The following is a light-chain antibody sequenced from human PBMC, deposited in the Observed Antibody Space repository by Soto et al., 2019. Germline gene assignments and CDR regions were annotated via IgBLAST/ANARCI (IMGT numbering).Light chain of an antibody. CDR2: RAS. J-gene: IGKJ1*01. CDR1: QSVSSD. V-gene: IGKV3-15*01. Sequence: IVMTQYPANRSVSPGERATLSCRASQSVSSDLAWYQQRPGQAPRLLIYRASTRATGIPARFIGIGSGTEFTLTIRSLQSEDFTVYSCLQYHNLWAFCQGTKVDIK. CDR3: LQYHNLWA.